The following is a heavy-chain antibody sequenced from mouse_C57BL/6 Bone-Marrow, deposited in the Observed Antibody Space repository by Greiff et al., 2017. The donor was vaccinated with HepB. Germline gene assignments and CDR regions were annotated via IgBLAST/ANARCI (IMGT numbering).Heavy chain of an antibody. CDR1: GFTFSNYW. Sequence: EVKVEESGGGLVQPGGSMKLSCVASGFTFSNYWMNWVRQSPEKRLEWVAQIRLKSDNYATHYAESVKGRFTISRDDSKSSVYLQMNNLRAEDTGIYYCTGLWEYYPTTRGFAYWGQGTLVTVSA. D-gene: IGHD1-1*02. CDR3: TGLWEYYPTTRGFAY. J-gene: IGHJ3*01. CDR2: IRLKSDNYAT. V-gene: IGHV6-3*01.